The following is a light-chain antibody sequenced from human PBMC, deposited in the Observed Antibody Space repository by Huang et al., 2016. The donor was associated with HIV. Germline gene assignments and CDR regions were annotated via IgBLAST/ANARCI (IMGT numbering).Light chain of an antibody. J-gene: IGKJ2*01. Sequence: DIQMTQSPSSLSASVGDRATITCRASQSISSYLNWYQQKPGKAPKLLIYAASSLQSGVPSRFSGSGSGTDFTLTISSLQPEDFATYYCQQSYSTLRYTFGQGTKLKIK. V-gene: IGKV1-39*01. CDR1: QSISSY. CDR2: AAS. CDR3: QQSYSTLRYT.